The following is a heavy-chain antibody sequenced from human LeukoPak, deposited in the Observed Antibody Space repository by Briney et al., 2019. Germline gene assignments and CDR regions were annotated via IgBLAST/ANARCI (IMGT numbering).Heavy chain of an antibody. D-gene: IGHD3-22*01. J-gene: IGHJ4*02. Sequence: PGGSLRLSCAASGFTFSSYGMHWVRQAPGKGLEWVAVISYDGSNKYYADSVKGRFTISRDNSKNTLYLQMNSLRAEDTAVYYCAKDRRRYYYDSSGPADYFDYWGQGTLVTVSS. CDR3: AKDRRRYYYDSSGPADYFDY. CDR1: GFTFSSYG. CDR2: ISYDGSNK. V-gene: IGHV3-30*18.